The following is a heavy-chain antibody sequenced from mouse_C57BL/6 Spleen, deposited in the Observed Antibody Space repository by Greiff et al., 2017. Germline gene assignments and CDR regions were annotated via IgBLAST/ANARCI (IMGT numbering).Heavy chain of an antibody. J-gene: IGHJ1*03. CDR3: ARAPITTDWYFDV. CDR2: TFYSGIT. CDR1: GFSINSDCY. Sequence: VQLKESGPSLVRPSQTLSLTCTVTGFSINSDCYWIWIRQFPGNKLEYIGYTFYSGITYYNPSLESRTYITRDTSKNQFSLKLSSVTTEDTATYYCARAPITTDWYFDVWGTGTTVTVSS. V-gene: IGHV3-3*01. D-gene: IGHD1-1*01.